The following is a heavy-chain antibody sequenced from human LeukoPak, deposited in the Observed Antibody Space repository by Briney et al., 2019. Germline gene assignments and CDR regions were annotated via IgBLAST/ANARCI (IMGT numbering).Heavy chain of an antibody. Sequence: PSETLSLTCSVSGGSISTSSYYWGWIRQPPGKGLEWIGNIYYTGSANYNPSLKSRVTISLDMSRNQFSLTLSSVTAADTAVYYCASQSSTVSTTYYFEDWGQGTLVTVS. J-gene: IGHJ4*02. CDR1: GGSISTSSYY. D-gene: IGHD5/OR15-5a*01. CDR2: IYYTGSA. CDR3: ASQSSTVSTTYYFED. V-gene: IGHV4-39*01.